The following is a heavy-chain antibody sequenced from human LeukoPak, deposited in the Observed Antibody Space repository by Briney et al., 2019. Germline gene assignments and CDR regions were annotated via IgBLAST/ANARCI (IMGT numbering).Heavy chain of an antibody. D-gene: IGHD3-22*01. CDR3: ARDWGSIIVIADY. Sequence: ASVNVSCKATGYTFTSYGISWVRQAPGQGLEWMGWISSNSDNTNYAQKLQGRVTMTTDTSTSTAYMELRSLRSDDTALYFCARDWGSIIVIADYWGQGTLVTVSS. CDR2: ISSNSDNT. V-gene: IGHV1-18*01. J-gene: IGHJ4*02. CDR1: GYTFTSYG.